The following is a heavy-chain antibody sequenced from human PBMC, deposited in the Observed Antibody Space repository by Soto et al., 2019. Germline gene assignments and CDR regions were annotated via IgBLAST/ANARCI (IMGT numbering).Heavy chain of an antibody. Sequence: EVQLVESGGGLVQPGGSLRLSCAASGFTFSSYWMHWVRQAPGKGLVWVSRINSDGSTTTYADSVKGRFTISRDNAKNTLYLQMNSLRAEGAAVYCCERSLKSGSTVDPCRQGTMVTVSS. D-gene: IGHD6-25*01. CDR1: GFTFSSYW. J-gene: IGHJ5*02. CDR2: INSDGSTT. V-gene: IGHV3-74*01. CDR3: ERSLKSGSTVDP.